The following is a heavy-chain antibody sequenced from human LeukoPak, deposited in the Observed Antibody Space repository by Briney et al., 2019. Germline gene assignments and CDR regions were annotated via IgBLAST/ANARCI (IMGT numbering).Heavy chain of an antibody. J-gene: IGHJ4*02. CDR3: ATDRECSSISCPFDY. Sequence: ASVKVACKVSGYTLTELSMQWVRQAPGKGLEWMGGFDPEDGGTIYAQKFQGRVTMTEDTSTDTAYMELSSMRSEDTAVYYCATDRECSSISCPFDYWGQGTLVTVSS. CDR2: FDPEDGGT. CDR1: GYTLTELS. V-gene: IGHV1-24*01. D-gene: IGHD2-2*01.